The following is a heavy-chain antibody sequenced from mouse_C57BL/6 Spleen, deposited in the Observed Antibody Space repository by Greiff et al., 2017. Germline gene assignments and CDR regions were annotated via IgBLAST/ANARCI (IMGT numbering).Heavy chain of an antibody. CDR2: IYPRSGNT. J-gene: IGHJ4*01. CDR3: ARSYDYDEGYAMDY. D-gene: IGHD2-4*01. V-gene: IGHV1-81*01. Sequence: VQLQQSGAELARPGASVKLSCKASGYTFTSYGISWVKQRTGQGLEWIGEIYPRSGNTCYNEKFKGKATLTADKSSSTAYMELRSLTSEDSAVYFCARSYDYDEGYAMDYWGQGTSVTVSS. CDR1: GYTFTSYG.